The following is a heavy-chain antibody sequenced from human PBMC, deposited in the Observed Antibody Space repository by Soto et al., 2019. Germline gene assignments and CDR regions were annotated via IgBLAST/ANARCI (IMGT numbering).Heavy chain of an antibody. CDR2: INPNSGDT. V-gene: IGHV1-2*02. Sequence: QVQLVQCGAEVKKPGASVKVSCKTSGYTFTGYYIHWVRQAPGQGLEWMALINPNSGDTNYGHKFQGRVTLTRDTSINTVYMEVTSLRFDDTAVYYCAVAGLPFEYWGQFTLGTVFS. J-gene: IGHJ4*02. CDR3: AVAGLPFEY. D-gene: IGHD2-21*01. CDR1: GYTFTGYY.